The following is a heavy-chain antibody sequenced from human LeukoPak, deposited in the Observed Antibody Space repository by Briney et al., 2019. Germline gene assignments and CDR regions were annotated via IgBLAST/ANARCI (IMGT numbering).Heavy chain of an antibody. J-gene: IGHJ4*02. D-gene: IGHD2-2*02. CDR2: ISSSSSTI. Sequence: AGGSLRLSCAASGFTFSSYSMNWVRQAPGKGLEWVSYISSSSSTIYYAGSVKGRFTISRDNAKNSLYLQMNSLRAEDTAVYYCARDRYCSSTSCYRSDFDYWGQGTLVTVSS. CDR3: ARDRYCSSTSCYRSDFDY. V-gene: IGHV3-48*04. CDR1: GFTFSSYS.